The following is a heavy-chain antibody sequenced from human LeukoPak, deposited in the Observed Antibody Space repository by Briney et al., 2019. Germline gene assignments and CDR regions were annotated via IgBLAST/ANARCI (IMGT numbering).Heavy chain of an antibody. Sequence: SETLSLTCTVSGGSISSYYWSWIRQPPGKGLEWIGYIYYSGSTNYNPSLKTRVTISVDTSKNQFSLKLSSVTAADTAVYYCARGVVAHFDYWGQGTLVTVSS. CDR1: GGSISSYY. J-gene: IGHJ4*02. CDR2: IYYSGST. CDR3: ARGVVAHFDY. D-gene: IGHD2-21*01. V-gene: IGHV4-59*01.